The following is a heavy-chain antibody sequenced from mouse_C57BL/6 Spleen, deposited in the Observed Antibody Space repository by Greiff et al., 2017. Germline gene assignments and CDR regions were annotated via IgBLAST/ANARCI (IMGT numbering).Heavy chain of an antibody. D-gene: IGHD2-2*01. CDR1: GYTFTSYW. V-gene: IGHV1-72*01. CDR3: ARCKIYYGYDGESNFDY. Sequence: VQLQQSGAELVKPGASVKLSCKASGYTFTSYWMHWVKQRPGRGLEWIGRIDPNSGGTKYNETFKSKATLTVDKPSSTAYMQCSSLTSEDSAVYYCARCKIYYGYDGESNFDYWGQGTTLTVSS. J-gene: IGHJ2*01. CDR2: IDPNSGGT.